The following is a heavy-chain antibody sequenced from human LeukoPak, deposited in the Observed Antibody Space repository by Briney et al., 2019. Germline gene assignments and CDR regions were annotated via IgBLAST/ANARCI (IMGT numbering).Heavy chain of an antibody. Sequence: GGSLRLSCAASGFTFSSFAMSWVRQAPGKGLEWVSTISGSGGSTYYADSVKGRFTISRDNAKNSLYLQMNSLRAEDTAVYYCARSRFLEDYFDYWGQGTLVTVSS. CDR2: ISGSGGST. CDR1: GFTFSSFA. D-gene: IGHD3-3*01. J-gene: IGHJ4*02. V-gene: IGHV3-23*01. CDR3: ARSRFLEDYFDY.